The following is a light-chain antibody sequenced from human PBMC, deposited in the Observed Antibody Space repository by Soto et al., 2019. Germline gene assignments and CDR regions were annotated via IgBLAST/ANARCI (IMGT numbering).Light chain of an antibody. CDR3: CAHGSIRV. CDR2: DVS. Sequence: QSALTQPRSVSGSPGQSVTISCTGTSSDVGGYNYVSWYQQHPGKAPKLMIYDVSKRPSGVPDRVSGSKSGNTASLTSSGLQAEDEDDYDCCAHGSIRVFGGGTKPTVL. V-gene: IGLV2-11*01. CDR1: SSDVGGYNY. J-gene: IGLJ3*02.